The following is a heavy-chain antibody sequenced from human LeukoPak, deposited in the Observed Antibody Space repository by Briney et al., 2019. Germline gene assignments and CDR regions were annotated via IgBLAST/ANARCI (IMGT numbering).Heavy chain of an antibody. D-gene: IGHD2-2*01. J-gene: IGHJ3*01. CDR1: GYTFTGYY. Sequence: ASVKVSCKASGYTFTGYYMHWVRQAPGQGLEWMGWINPNSGGTNYAQKFQGRVTMTRDTSISTAYMELSRLRSDDTAVYYCAPTXVRYCSSTSCLGDAFDXXGQGXXVTV. V-gene: IGHV1-2*02. CDR3: APTXVRYCSSTSCLGDAFDX. CDR2: INPNSGGT.